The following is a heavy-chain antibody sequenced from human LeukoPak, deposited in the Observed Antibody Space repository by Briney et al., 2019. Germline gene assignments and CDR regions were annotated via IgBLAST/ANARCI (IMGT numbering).Heavy chain of an antibody. CDR2: INHSGST. J-gene: IGHJ4*02. Sequence: PETLSLTCAVYGGSFSGYYWSWIRQPPGKGLEWIGEINHSGSTNYNPSLKSRVTISVDTSKNQFSLKLSSVTAADTAVYYCARGRPGYSSGWYYFDYWGQGTLVTVSS. D-gene: IGHD6-19*01. CDR1: GGSFSGYY. CDR3: ARGRPGYSSGWYYFDY. V-gene: IGHV4-34*01.